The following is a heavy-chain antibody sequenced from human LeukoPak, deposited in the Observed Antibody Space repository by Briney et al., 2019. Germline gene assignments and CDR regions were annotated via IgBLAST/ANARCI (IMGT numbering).Heavy chain of an antibody. CDR3: ARDMKRSRARWENLGFDP. CDR2: MNPNSGIT. Sequence: GASVKVSCKASGYTFTSYDINWVRQATGQGLEWMGWMNPNSGITAYAQKFQGRVTITRNTSISTAYMELSSLRSDDTAVYYCARDMKRSRARWENLGFDPWGQGTLVTVSS. J-gene: IGHJ5*02. CDR1: GYTFTSYD. D-gene: IGHD1-26*01. V-gene: IGHV1-8*03.